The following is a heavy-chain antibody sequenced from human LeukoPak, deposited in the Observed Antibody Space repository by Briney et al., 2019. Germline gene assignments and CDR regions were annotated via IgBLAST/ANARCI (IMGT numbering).Heavy chain of an antibody. Sequence: SETLSPTCTVSGGSISSGDYYWSWIRQPPGKGLEWIGYIYYSGSTYYNPSLKSRVTISVDTSKNQFSLKLSSVTAADTAVYYCARASEGWYHRGWGQGTLVTVSS. D-gene: IGHD2-15*01. CDR3: ARASEGWYHRG. CDR1: GGSISSGDYY. J-gene: IGHJ4*02. V-gene: IGHV4-30-4*01. CDR2: IYYSGST.